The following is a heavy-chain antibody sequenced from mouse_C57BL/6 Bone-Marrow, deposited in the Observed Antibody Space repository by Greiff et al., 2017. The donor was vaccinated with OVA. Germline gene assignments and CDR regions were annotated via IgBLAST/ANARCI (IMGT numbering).Heavy chain of an antibody. CDR3: ARSPDYSNYEGYFDV. D-gene: IGHD2-5*01. CDR1: GYSITSAY. J-gene: IGHJ1*03. CDR2: ISYSGST. V-gene: IGHV3-8*01. Sequence: EVKLVESGPGLAKPSQTLSLPCSVTGYSITSAYWNWIRKFPGNKLEYMGYISYSGSTSYNPSLKSRISITRDTSKNQYYLQLNSVTTEDTATYDCARSPDYSNYEGYFDVWGTGTTVTVSS.